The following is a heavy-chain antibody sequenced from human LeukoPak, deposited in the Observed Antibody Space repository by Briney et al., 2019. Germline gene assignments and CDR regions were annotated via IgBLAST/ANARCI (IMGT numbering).Heavy chain of an antibody. V-gene: IGHV3-7*01. CDR2: IKQDGSEK. Sequence: GGSLRLSCAASGFTFSSHWMSWVRQAPGKGLEWVANIKQDGSEKYYVDSVKGRFTISRDNAKNSLYLQMNSLRAEDTAVYYCARGTTVSSSLLYWGQGTLVTVSS. D-gene: IGHD6-6*01. CDR3: ARGTTVSSSLLY. J-gene: IGHJ4*02. CDR1: GFTFSSHW.